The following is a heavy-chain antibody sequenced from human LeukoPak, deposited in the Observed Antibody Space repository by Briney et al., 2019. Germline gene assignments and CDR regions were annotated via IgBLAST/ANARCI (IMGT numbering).Heavy chain of an antibody. Sequence: ASVKVSCKASGYTFTNYGISWVRQAPGQGLEWMGWISAYNGNTNYAQNHQGRVTMTTDTSTTTAYMELRSLRSDDTAVYYCARDSSSSSNWFDPWGQGTLVTVSS. CDR2: ISAYNGNT. V-gene: IGHV1-18*01. D-gene: IGHD6-6*01. CDR3: ARDSSSSSNWFDP. J-gene: IGHJ5*02. CDR1: GYTFTNYG.